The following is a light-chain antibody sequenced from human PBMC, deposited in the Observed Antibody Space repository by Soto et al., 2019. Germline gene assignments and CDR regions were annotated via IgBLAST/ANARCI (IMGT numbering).Light chain of an antibody. V-gene: IGKV3-15*01. CDR2: GAS. J-gene: IGKJ1*01. CDR3: QQYNNWPPGRT. Sequence: EIVMTQSPATLSVSPGERATLSCRASQSVSSNLAWYQQKPGQAPRLLIYGASTRATGIPARFSGSESGTEFTLTISSLQSEDFAVYYCQQYNNWPPGRTFGQGTKVEIK. CDR1: QSVSSN.